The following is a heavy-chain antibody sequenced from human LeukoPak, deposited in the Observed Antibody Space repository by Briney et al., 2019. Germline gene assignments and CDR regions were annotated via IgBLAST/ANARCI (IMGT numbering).Heavy chain of an antibody. CDR1: GSTFSSYG. Sequence: PGGSLRLSCAASGSTFSSYGMHWVRQAPGKGLEWVAVISYDGSNKYYADSVKGRFTISRDNSKNTLYLQMNSLRAEDTAVYYCARDSRLGVVITPIFRYWGQGTLVTVSS. D-gene: IGHD3-22*01. J-gene: IGHJ4*02. CDR3: ARDSRLGVVITPIFRY. V-gene: IGHV3-30*19. CDR2: ISYDGSNK.